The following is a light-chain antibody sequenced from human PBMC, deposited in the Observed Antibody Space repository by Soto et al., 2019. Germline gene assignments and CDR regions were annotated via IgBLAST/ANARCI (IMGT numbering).Light chain of an antibody. CDR3: MQTLQTPYT. Sequence: DIVMTQSPLSLPATPGEPASISCRSSQSLLYGAGYMYVDWYLQKPGQPPQLLIFLGSNRASGVPDRFSGSVSGTDFTLKISRVETEDVGVYYCMQTLQTPYTFGQGTKLEIK. J-gene: IGKJ2*01. CDR2: LGS. CDR1: QSLLYGAGYMY. V-gene: IGKV2-28*01.